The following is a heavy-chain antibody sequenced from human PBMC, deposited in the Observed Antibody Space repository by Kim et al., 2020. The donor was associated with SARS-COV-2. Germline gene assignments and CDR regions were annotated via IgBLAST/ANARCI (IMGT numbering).Heavy chain of an antibody. Sequence: QGRVTITADKSTSTAYMELSSLRSEDTAVYYCARGVYPGIAVAGLNWFDPWGQGTLVTVSS. CDR3: ARGVYPGIAVAGLNWFDP. V-gene: IGHV1-69*04. D-gene: IGHD6-19*01. J-gene: IGHJ5*02.